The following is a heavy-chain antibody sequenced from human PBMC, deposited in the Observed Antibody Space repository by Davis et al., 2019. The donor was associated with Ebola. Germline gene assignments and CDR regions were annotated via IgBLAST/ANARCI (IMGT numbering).Heavy chain of an antibody. CDR1: GFTFDDYA. CDR3: AKDYSSSPHGMDV. J-gene: IGHJ6*02. V-gene: IGHV3-9*01. D-gene: IGHD6-13*01. Sequence: PGGSLRLSCTASGFTFDDYAMHWVRQAPGKGLEWASGISWNSGTIGYADSVKGRFTISRDNAKNSLYLQMNSLRAEDTALYYCAKDYSSSPHGMDVWGQGTTVTVSS. CDR2: ISWNSGTI.